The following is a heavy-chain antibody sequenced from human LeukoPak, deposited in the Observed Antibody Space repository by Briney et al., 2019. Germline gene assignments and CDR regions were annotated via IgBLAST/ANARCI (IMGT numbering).Heavy chain of an antibody. CDR2: ISWNSGSI. V-gene: IGHV3-9*01. D-gene: IGHD6-25*01. J-gene: IGHJ6*02. Sequence: PGGSLRLSCAASGFTFYDYAMHWVRHAPGKGLEWVSGISWNSGSIGYADSVKGRFTISRDNAKNSLYLQMNSLRAEDTALYYCAKDIGGPLDYYYGMDVWGQGTTVTVSS. CDR3: AKDIGGPLDYYYGMDV. CDR1: GFTFYDYA.